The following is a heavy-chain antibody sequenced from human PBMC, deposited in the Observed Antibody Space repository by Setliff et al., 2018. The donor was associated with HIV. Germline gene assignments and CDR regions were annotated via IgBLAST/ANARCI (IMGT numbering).Heavy chain of an antibody. CDR3: ARGGVGAALVWFDP. V-gene: IGHV4-59*13. Sequence: SETLSLTCIVSGDSITTYYWSWIRQSPAKGLEWIGYIHSSGSTKYNPSLKSRVTISVDTSKSQLSLRLNSVTAADTAIYYCARGGVGAALVWFDPWGQGTLVTVSS. D-gene: IGHD1-26*01. CDR1: GDSITTYY. J-gene: IGHJ5*02. CDR2: IHSSGST.